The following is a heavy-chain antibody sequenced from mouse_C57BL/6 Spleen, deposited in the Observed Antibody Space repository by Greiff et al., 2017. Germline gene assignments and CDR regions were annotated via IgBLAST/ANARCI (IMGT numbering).Heavy chain of an antibody. V-gene: IGHV3-6*01. J-gene: IGHJ1*03. D-gene: IGHD2-5*01. Sequence: DVQLQESGPGLVKPSQSLSLTCSVTGYSITSGYYWNWIRQFPGNKLEWMGYISYDGSNNYNPSLKNRISITRDTSKNQFFLKLNSVTTEDTATYYCARETYYSNYWYFDVWGTGTTVTVSS. CDR1: GYSITSGYY. CDR3: ARETYYSNYWYFDV. CDR2: ISYDGSN.